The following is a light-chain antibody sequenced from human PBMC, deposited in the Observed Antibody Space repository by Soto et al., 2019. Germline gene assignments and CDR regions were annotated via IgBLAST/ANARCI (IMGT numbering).Light chain of an antibody. CDR1: QSVSSY. CDR3: QQRNNSIT. Sequence: EIVLTQSPATLFLSPGERATLTCRASQSVSSYLAWYQQKPGQAPRLLIYDASNRATGIPARFSGSGSGTDFTLTISSLEPEDLAVYYCQQRNNSITFGQGTRLEIK. V-gene: IGKV3-11*01. J-gene: IGKJ5*01. CDR2: DAS.